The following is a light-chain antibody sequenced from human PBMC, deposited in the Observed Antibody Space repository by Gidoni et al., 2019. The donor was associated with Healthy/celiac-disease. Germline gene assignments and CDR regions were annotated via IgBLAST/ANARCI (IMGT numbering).Light chain of an antibody. CDR1: QSISSY. CDR3: QQSYSTLYT. V-gene: IGKV1-39*01. J-gene: IGKJ2*01. Sequence: IQMTQSPSSLSASVGDRVITCRASQSISSYLNWYQQKPGKAPKLLIYAASSLQSGVPSRFSGSGSGTDFTLTISSLQPEDFATYYCQQSYSTLYTFXQXTKLEIK. CDR2: AAS.